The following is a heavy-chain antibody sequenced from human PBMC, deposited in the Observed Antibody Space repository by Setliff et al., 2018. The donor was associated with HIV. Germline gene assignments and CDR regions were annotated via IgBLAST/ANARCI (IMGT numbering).Heavy chain of an antibody. CDR1: GGSISSSIYY. CDR3: VRVSDHEVEPDYAYYYMDV. D-gene: IGHD1-1*01. J-gene: IGHJ6*03. V-gene: IGHV4-39*07. Sequence: SETLSLTCTVSGGSISSSIYYWGWIRQPPGKGLEWIGFIYYSGSTYYYGGSTYYNPSLKSRVTISVDTSKNQFSLKMNLVTAADTAIYYCVRVSDHEVEPDYAYYYMDVWAKGTTVTVSS. CDR2: IYYSGSTYYYGGST.